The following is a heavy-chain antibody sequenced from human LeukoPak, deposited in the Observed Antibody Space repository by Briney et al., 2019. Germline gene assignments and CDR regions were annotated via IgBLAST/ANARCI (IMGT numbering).Heavy chain of an antibody. V-gene: IGHV3-23*01. D-gene: IGHD3-10*01. CDR2: ISGSGDNT. CDR1: GFTFSSYA. Sequence: GGSLRLSCAASGFTFSSYAMSWVRQVPGKGLEWVSVISGSGDNTYYADSVKGRFTISRDNSKNMLYLQMNSLRAEDTAVYYCARELLWFGESYWGQGTLVTVSS. CDR3: ARELLWFGESY. J-gene: IGHJ4*02.